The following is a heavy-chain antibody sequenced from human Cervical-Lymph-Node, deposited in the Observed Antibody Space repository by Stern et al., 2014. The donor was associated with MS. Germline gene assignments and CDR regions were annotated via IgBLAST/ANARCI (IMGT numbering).Heavy chain of an antibody. D-gene: IGHD2-15*01. CDR3: ARSYCSGGSCYPSYYYGMDV. CDR2: IIPIFGTA. Sequence: QDQLVQSGAEVKKPGSSVKVSCKASGGTFSSYAISWVRQAPGQGLEWMGGIIPIFGTANYAQKFQGRVTITADESTSTAYMELSSLRSEDTAVYFCARSYCSGGSCYPSYYYGMDVWGQGTTVTVSS. J-gene: IGHJ6*02. CDR1: GGTFSSYA. V-gene: IGHV1-69*12.